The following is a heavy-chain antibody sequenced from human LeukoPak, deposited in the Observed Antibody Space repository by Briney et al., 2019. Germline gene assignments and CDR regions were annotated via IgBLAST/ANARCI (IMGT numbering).Heavy chain of an antibody. D-gene: IGHD2-8*01. V-gene: IGHV1-24*01. Sequence: ASVKVSCKVSGYTLTELSMHWVRQAPGKGLEWMGGFDPEDGETIYAQKFQGRVTMTEDTSTDTAYMELSSLRSEDTAVYYCATDRMARLKPTEYFQHWGQGTLVTVSS. CDR1: GYTLTELS. CDR3: ATDRMARLKPTEYFQH. CDR2: FDPEDGET. J-gene: IGHJ1*01.